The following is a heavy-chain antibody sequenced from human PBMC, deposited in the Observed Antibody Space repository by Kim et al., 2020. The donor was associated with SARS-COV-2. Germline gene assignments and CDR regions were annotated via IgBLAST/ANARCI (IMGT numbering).Heavy chain of an antibody. V-gene: IGHV4-59*08. CDR2: IYYSGST. CDR1: GGSISSYY. D-gene: IGHD6-13*01. J-gene: IGHJ5*02. Sequence: SETLSLTCTVSGGSISSYYWSWIRQPPGKGLEWIGYIYYSGSTNYNPSLKSRVTISVDTSKNQFSLKLSSVTAADTAVYYCARTKRRTPPSPSIAAAWEEIHLFDPWGQGTLVTVSS. CDR3: ARTKRRTPPSPSIAAAWEEIHLFDP.